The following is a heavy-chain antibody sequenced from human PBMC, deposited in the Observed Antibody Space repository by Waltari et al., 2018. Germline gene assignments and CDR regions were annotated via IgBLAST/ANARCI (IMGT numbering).Heavy chain of an antibody. D-gene: IGHD3-9*01. CDR1: GFTFDEYA. J-gene: IGHJ5*02. V-gene: IGHV3-9*01. CDR3: AKDSRVDWLDSDRNWLDG. CDR2: ISWNSGSI. Sequence: EVQLVESGGGLGQPGRSLRLSCAVSGFTFDEYAMHSVRQAPGKGLEWVSGISWNSGSIGYADSVKGRFTIYRDNAKNSLYLQMNSLRAEDTALYYCAKDSRVDWLDSDRNWLDGWGEGTLVTVSS.